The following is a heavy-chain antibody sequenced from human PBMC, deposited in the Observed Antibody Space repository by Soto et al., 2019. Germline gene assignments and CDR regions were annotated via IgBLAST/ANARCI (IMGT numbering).Heavy chain of an antibody. CDR1: GYTFTSYD. V-gene: IGHV1-8*01. J-gene: IGHJ4*02. Sequence: ASVKVFCKASGYTFTSYDINWVRQATGQGLEWMGWMNPNSGNTGYAQKFQGRVTMTRNTSISTAYMELSSLRSEDTAVYYCARDEGARGYKTLYDYWGQGTLVTVSS. D-gene: IGHD5-12*01. CDR3: ARDEGARGYKTLYDY. CDR2: MNPNSGNT.